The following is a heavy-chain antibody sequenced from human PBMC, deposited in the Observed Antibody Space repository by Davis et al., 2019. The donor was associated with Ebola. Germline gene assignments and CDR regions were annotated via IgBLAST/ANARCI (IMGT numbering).Heavy chain of an antibody. CDR2: ISSSGSTI. J-gene: IGHJ6*02. CDR1: GFTFSDYY. V-gene: IGHV3-11*01. D-gene: IGHD5-18*01. Sequence: PGGSLRLSCAASGFTFSDYYMSWIRQAPGKGLEWVSYISSSGSTIYYADSVKGRFTISRDNAKNSLYLQMNSLRAEDTAVYYCARVWGWDSYGPYYYYYGMDVWGQGTTVTVSS. CDR3: ARVWGWDSYGPYYYYYGMDV.